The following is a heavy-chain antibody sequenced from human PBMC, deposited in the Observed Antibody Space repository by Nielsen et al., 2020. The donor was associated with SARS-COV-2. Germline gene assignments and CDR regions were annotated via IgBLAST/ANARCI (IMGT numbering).Heavy chain of an antibody. J-gene: IGHJ6*02. Sequence: SETLSLTCTVSGGSIRSGSYYWSWIRQPAGKGLEWIGRIYTSGSTNYNPSLKSRVTISVDTSKNQFSLRLSSVTAADTAVYYCARIYSSRWYGMDVWGQGTTVTVSS. D-gene: IGHD6-19*01. V-gene: IGHV4-61*02. CDR1: GGSIRSGSYY. CDR2: IYTSGST. CDR3: ARIYSSRWYGMDV.